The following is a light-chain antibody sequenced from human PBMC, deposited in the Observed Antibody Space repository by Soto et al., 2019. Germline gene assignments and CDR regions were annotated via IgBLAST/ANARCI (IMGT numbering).Light chain of an antibody. V-gene: IGKV3-20*01. J-gene: IGKJ1*01. CDR3: QQYDNWPQT. Sequence: EIVLTQSPGTLSLSPGERATLFCRASQSVTSNSLAWYQHKPGQGPRFLIYGASSRATGIPGRFSGSGSGTDFTLTISRLEPEDFAVYYCQQYDNWPQTFGQGTKV. CDR1: QSVTSNS. CDR2: GAS.